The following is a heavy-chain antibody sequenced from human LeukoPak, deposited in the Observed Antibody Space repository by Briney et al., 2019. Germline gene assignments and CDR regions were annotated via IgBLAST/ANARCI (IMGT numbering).Heavy chain of an antibody. CDR2: IYYSGST. CDR3: ARQGPIAAAGMRVAFDI. CDR1: GGSIRSSSYY. Sequence: SETLSLTCTVSGGSIRSSSYYWGWIRQPPGKGLEWIGSIYYSGSTYYNPSLKSRVTISVDTSKNQFSLKLSSVTAADTAVYYCARQGPIAAAGMRVAFDIWGQGTMVTVSS. D-gene: IGHD6-13*01. J-gene: IGHJ3*02. V-gene: IGHV4-39*01.